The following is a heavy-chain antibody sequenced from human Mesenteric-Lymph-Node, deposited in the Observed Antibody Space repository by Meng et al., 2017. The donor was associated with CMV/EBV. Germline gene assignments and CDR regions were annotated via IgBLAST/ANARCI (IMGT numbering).Heavy chain of an antibody. Sequence: SCKGSGYSFTSYWIGWVRQMPGKGLEWVGRIRNKANSYTTLYAASVQGRFSISRDDSKNSVYLEMNSLRTEDTAVYYCARVRKGLEGQTTFDYWGQGTRVTVSS. CDR2: IRNKANSYTT. D-gene: IGHD1/OR15-1a*01. J-gene: IGHJ4*02. V-gene: IGHV3-72*01. CDR1: GYSFTSYW. CDR3: ARVRKGLEGQTTFDY.